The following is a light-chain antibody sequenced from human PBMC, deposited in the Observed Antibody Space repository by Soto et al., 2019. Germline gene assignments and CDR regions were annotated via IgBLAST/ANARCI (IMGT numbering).Light chain of an antibody. CDR1: QSVSSY. CDR3: QHYDRAPMWT. Sequence: EILLTQSPATLSLSPGERATLSCRASQSVSSYLAWYQQKPGQAPRLLIYDASNRATGIPARFSGSGSATDFTLTISRLHTEDFAVYYCQHYDRAPMWTFGQGTKVDIK. V-gene: IGKV3-11*01. J-gene: IGKJ1*01. CDR2: DAS.